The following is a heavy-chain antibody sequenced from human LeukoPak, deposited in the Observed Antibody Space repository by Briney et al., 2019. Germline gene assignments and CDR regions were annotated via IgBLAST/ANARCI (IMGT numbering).Heavy chain of an antibody. Sequence: SETLSLTCTVSGGSLGSSSYYWGWIRQPPGKGLEWIGSIYYSGSTYYSPSLKSRVTISVDTSKNQFSLKLSSVTAADTAVYYCARLTAAFDYWGQGTLVTVSS. J-gene: IGHJ4*02. V-gene: IGHV4-39*01. CDR3: ARLTAAFDY. CDR2: IYYSGST. CDR1: GGSLGSSSYY. D-gene: IGHD2-15*01.